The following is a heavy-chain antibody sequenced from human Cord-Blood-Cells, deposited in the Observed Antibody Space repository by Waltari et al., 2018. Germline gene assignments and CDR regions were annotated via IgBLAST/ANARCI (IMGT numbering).Heavy chain of an antibody. CDR2: INHSGTH. CDR3: ARSWGYSSSSYYGMDV. Sequence: QVQLQQWGAGLLKPSETLSLTCAVYGGSFSGYYWSWIRQPPGKGLEWSGEINHSGTHNDNPSLDSRVTISVDTSKNQFALKRSSVTAADTAVYYCARSWGYSSSSYYGMDVWGQGTTVTVSS. CDR1: GGSFSGYY. V-gene: IGHV4-34*01. J-gene: IGHJ6*02. D-gene: IGHD6-6*01.